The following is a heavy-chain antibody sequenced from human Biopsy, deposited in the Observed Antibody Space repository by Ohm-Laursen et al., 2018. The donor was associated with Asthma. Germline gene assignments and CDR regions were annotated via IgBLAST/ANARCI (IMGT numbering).Heavy chain of an antibody. CDR3: AKRRGYSGHDNDY. V-gene: IGHV3-30*18. Sequence: SLRLSCTASGFMFRSFGMRWVRQAPGKGLEWVAVISYDGNHKFYEDFVKGRFTISRDNSKNTLYLQMNSLRTEDTAVYYCAKRRGYSGHDNDYWGQGTLVIVSS. CDR1: GFMFRSFG. D-gene: IGHD5-12*01. J-gene: IGHJ4*02. CDR2: ISYDGNHK.